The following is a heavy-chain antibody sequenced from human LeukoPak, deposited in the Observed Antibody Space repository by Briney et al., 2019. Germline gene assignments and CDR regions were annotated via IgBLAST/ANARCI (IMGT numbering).Heavy chain of an antibody. CDR3: ARGVDTAMVTFFDY. Sequence: PSETLSLTCTVSGYSISSGYYWGWIRQPPGEGLEWIGYIYHSGSTYYNPSLKSRVTISVDRSKNQFSLKLSSVTAADTAVYYCARGVDTAMVTFFDYWGQGTLVTVSS. CDR2: IYHSGST. J-gene: IGHJ4*02. CDR1: GYSISSGYY. V-gene: IGHV4-38-2*02. D-gene: IGHD5-18*01.